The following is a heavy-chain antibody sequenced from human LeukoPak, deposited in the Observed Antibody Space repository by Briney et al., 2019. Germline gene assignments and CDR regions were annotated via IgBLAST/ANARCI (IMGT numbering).Heavy chain of an antibody. CDR2: ISSSSSTI. D-gene: IGHD3-3*01. CDR1: GFTFSSYS. J-gene: IGHJ3*02. CDR3: ARDYDFWSGYINDAFDI. V-gene: IGHV3-48*02. Sequence: PGRSLRLSCAASGFTFSSYSMNWVRQAPGKGLEWVSYISSSSSTIYYADSVKGRFTISRDNAKNSLYLQMNSLRDEDTAVYYCARDYDFWSGYINDAFDIWGQGTMVTVSS.